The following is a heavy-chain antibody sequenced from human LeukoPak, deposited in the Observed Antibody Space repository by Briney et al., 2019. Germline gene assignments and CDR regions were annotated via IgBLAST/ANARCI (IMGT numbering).Heavy chain of an antibody. J-gene: IGHJ4*02. Sequence: SETLSLTCTVSGASISSSYWSWIRQPPGKGLKCIGYIYTSGSTNYNPSLKSRVTISVDTSKNQFSLKLSSVTAADTAVYYCASQTGYGGKGGIDYWGQGTLVTVSS. CDR3: ASQTGYGGKGGIDY. V-gene: IGHV4-4*09. D-gene: IGHD4-23*01. CDR2: IYTSGST. CDR1: GASISSSY.